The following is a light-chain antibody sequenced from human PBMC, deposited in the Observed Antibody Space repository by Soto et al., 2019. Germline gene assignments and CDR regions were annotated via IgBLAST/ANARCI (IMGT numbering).Light chain of an antibody. CDR3: LRYNAFSQT. CDR1: QGMNDW. CDR2: DAS. J-gene: IGKJ1*01. V-gene: IGKV1-5*01. Sequence: DIQMTHSPSTLSASVGDRVTITCRASQGMNDWLAWYQQKPGKAPRVLIYDASSLQSVVPSRFSGSGSGTEFTLTIDSLQPADVATYYCLRYNAFSQTFGQRTKVEI.